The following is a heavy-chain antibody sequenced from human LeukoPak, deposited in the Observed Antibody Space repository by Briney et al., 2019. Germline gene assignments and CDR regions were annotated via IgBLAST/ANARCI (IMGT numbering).Heavy chain of an antibody. V-gene: IGHV1-69*04. CDR2: IIPILGIA. CDR3: ARRGYDILTGYSTDAFDI. Sequence: SVKVSCKASGGTFSSYAISWVRQAPGQGLEWMGRIIPILGIANYAQKLQGRVTITADKSTSTAYMELSSLRSEDTAVYYCARRGYDILTGYSTDAFDIWGQGTMVAVSS. J-gene: IGHJ3*02. CDR1: GGTFSSYA. D-gene: IGHD3-9*01.